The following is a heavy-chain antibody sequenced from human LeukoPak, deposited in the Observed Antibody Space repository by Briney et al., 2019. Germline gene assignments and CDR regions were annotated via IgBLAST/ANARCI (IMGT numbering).Heavy chain of an antibody. CDR2: IYYSGST. Sequence: KPSETLSLTCTVSGGSISSYYWSWIRQPPGKGLEWIGYIYYSGSTNYNPSLKSRVTISVDTSKNQFSLKLSSVTAADTAVYYCARAVYYYDRLDYWGQGTLVTVSS. D-gene: IGHD3-22*01. CDR3: ARAVYYYDRLDY. V-gene: IGHV4-59*01. J-gene: IGHJ4*02. CDR1: GGSISSYY.